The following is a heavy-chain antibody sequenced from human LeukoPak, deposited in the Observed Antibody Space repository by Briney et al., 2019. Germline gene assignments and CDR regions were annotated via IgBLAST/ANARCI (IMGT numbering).Heavy chain of an antibody. J-gene: IGHJ4*02. CDR1: GFTVSSNY. D-gene: IGHD2-15*01. CDR2: IYSGGIT. V-gene: IGHV3-66*01. CDR3: TSLRSKTPVQVY. Sequence: GGSLRLTCAASGFTVSSNYMSWVRQAPGKGLEWVSVIYSGGITYYADSVKGRFTISRDNSKNTLYLQMNSLRAEDTAVYYCTSLRSKTPVQVYWGQGTLVTVSS.